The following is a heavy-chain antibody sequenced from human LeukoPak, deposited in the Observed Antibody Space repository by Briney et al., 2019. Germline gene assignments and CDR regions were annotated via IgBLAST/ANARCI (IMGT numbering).Heavy chain of an antibody. CDR1: GGSFSGYY. CDR2: INHSGST. CDR3: VRDHNASVLDY. D-gene: IGHD1-1*01. J-gene: IGHJ4*02. Sequence: SETLSLTCAVYGGSFSGYYLSWIRQPPGKGLEWIGEINHSGSTNYHPCLKRRVTISVDTPKNQFSLKLSSVTATDTDMYNCVRDHNASVLDYWGQGTQVTVSS. V-gene: IGHV4-34*01.